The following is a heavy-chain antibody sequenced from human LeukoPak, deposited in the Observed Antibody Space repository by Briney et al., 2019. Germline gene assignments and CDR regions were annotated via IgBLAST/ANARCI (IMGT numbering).Heavy chain of an antibody. CDR1: GYTFTGYY. J-gene: IGHJ6*04. CDR3: ARGYGSGSTHYYYYYGMDV. Sequence: ASVKVSCKASGYTFTGYYMHWVRQAPGQGLEWMGWINPNSGGTNYAQKFQGWVTMTRDTSISTAYMELSRLRSDDTAVYYCARGYGSGSTHYYYYYGMDVWGKGTTVTVSS. CDR2: INPNSGGT. D-gene: IGHD3-10*01. V-gene: IGHV1-2*04.